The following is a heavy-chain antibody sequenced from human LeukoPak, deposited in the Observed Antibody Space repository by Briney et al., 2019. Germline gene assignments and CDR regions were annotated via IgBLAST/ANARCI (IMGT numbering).Heavy chain of an antibody. CDR2: INHSGST. J-gene: IGHJ6*03. CDR1: GGSFSGYY. V-gene: IGHV4-34*01. Sequence: SETLSLTCAVHGGSFSGYYWSWIRQPPGKGLEWIGEINHSGSTNYNPSLKSRVTISVDTSKNQFSLKLSSVTAADTAVYYCARAVGYYGSGTVYYYMDVWGKGTTVTVSS. CDR3: ARAVGYYGSGTVYYYMDV. D-gene: IGHD3-10*01.